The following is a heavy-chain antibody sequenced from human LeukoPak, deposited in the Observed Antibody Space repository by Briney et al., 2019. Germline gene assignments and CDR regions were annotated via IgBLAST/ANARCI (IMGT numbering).Heavy chain of an antibody. CDR2: IYTSGST. Sequence: PSETLSLTCTVSGDSISSYYWSWIRRPAGKGLEWIGRIYTSGSTNYNPSLKSRVTMSVDTSKNQFSLNLSSVTAADTAVYYCARDHDHILSGRWFDPWGQGTLVTVSS. J-gene: IGHJ5*02. CDR3: ARDHDHILSGRWFDP. CDR1: GDSISSYY. V-gene: IGHV4-4*07. D-gene: IGHD3-9*01.